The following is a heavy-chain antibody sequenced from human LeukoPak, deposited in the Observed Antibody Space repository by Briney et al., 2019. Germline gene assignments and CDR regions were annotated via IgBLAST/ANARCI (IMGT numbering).Heavy chain of an antibody. CDR3: AKDLTLGSGSYFLGMDV. J-gene: IGHJ6*02. D-gene: IGHD3-10*01. Sequence: GGSLRLSCAASGFTFSSYAMSWVRQAPGKGLEWVSAISGSGGSTYYADSVKGRFTISRDNSKNTLYLQMNSLVAEDTAVYYCAKDLTLGSGSYFLGMDVWGQGTTVTVSS. CDR2: ISGSGGST. CDR1: GFTFSSYA. V-gene: IGHV3-23*01.